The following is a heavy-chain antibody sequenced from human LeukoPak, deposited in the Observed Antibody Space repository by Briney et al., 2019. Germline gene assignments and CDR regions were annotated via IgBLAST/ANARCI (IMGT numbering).Heavy chain of an antibody. CDR1: GFTFSSYA. J-gene: IGHJ4*02. Sequence: GGSLRLSCAASGFTFSSYAMSWVRQAPGKGLEGVSAISGSGGSTYYADSVKGRFTISRDNSKNTLYLQMNSLRAEDTAVYYCTIAAAGHPIDYWGQGTLVTVSS. CDR3: TIAAAGHPIDY. V-gene: IGHV3-23*01. CDR2: ISGSGGST. D-gene: IGHD6-13*01.